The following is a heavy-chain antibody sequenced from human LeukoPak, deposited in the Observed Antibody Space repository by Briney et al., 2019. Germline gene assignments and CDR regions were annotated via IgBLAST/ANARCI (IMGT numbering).Heavy chain of an antibody. Sequence: ASVKVSCKVSGYTLTELSMHWVRQAPGKGLEWMGGFDPEDGETIYAQKFQGRVTMTEDTSTDTAYLELTSLRSEDTAVYYCATSRNEASELSVSSGYDFDYWGQGTLVTVSS. CDR3: ATSRNEASELSVSSGYDFDY. J-gene: IGHJ4*02. V-gene: IGHV1-24*01. D-gene: IGHD3-22*01. CDR1: GYTLTELS. CDR2: FDPEDGET.